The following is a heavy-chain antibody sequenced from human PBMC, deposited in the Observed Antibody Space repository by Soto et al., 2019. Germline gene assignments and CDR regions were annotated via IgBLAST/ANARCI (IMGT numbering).Heavy chain of an antibody. CDR3: ARDKITGLFDY. V-gene: IGHV4-34*01. CDR1: GGSFSGYY. CDR2: INHSGST. Sequence: SETLSLTCAVYGGSFSGYYWSWIRHPPGTGLEWIGEINHSGSTNYNPSLKSRVTISVDTSKNQFSLKLTSVTAADTAVYYCARDKITGLFDYWGQGTLVTVSS. J-gene: IGHJ4*02. D-gene: IGHD2-8*02.